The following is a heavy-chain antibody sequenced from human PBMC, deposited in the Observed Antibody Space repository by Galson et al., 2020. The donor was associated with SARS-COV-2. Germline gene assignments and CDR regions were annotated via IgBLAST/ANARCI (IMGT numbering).Heavy chain of an antibody. CDR3: ARRGVAAPGASGWGYGMDV. J-gene: IGHJ6*02. CDR1: GFTFSSFW. V-gene: IGHV3-7*01. CDR2: IKDDGSNQ. Sequence: GGSLRLSCAASGFTFSSFWMSWVRRAPGKGLEWVANIKDDGSNQYYVDSVKGRFIVSRDNAEQSLYLQMNSLRVEDTAVYYCARRGVAAPGASGWGYGMDVWGRGTTVTVSS. D-gene: IGHD6-13*01.